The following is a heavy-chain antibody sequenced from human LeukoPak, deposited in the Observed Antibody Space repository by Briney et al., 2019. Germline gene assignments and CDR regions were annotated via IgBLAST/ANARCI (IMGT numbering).Heavy chain of an antibody. CDR2: FSGSGGST. J-gene: IGHJ4*02. V-gene: IGHV3-23*01. Sequence: GGSLRLSCAVSGFTVSSNFMSWVRQATGKGLEGVSTFSGSGGSTYYADSVKGRFTISRDNSKNTLYLQMNSLRAEDTAVYYCAKASCSSSSCYADYWGQGTLVTVSS. CDR3: AKASCSSSSCYADY. D-gene: IGHD2-2*01. CDR1: GFTVSSNF.